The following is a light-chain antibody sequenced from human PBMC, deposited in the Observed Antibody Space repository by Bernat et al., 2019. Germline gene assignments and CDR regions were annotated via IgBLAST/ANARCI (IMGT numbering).Light chain of an antibody. CDR3: QHYGSSPFT. CDR2: GAS. V-gene: IGKV3-20*01. J-gene: IGKJ3*01. Sequence: EIVLTQSPGTLTLSPGERATLSCRASQSVSNSYLAWYQQKPGQAPRLLIYGASSRATGIPDRFSGSGSGTDFTLTISRLEPEDFAVYYWQHYGSSPFTVGPGTKVDIK. CDR1: QSVSNSY.